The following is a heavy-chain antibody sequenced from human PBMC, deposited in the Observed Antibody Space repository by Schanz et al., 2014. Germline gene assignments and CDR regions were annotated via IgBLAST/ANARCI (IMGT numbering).Heavy chain of an antibody. V-gene: IGHV3-9*01. CDR1: GFTFDDYA. D-gene: IGHD3-16*01. CDR2: ISWNSGSI. J-gene: IGHJ6*02. Sequence: EVQLVESGGGLVQPGRSLRLSCAASGFTFDDYAMHWVRQAPGKGLEWVSGISWNSGSIGYADSVKGRFTISRDDAKNSLYLQMNSLRAEDTALYYCAKDRQNRVNRVGYYYGIDVWGQGTTVTVSS. CDR3: AKDRQNRVNRVGYYYGIDV.